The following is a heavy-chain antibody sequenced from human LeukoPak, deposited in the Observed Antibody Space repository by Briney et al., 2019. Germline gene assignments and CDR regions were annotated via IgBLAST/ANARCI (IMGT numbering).Heavy chain of an antibody. CDR2: IKHSGST. Sequence: SETLSLTCTVSGGSISSSYWSWIRQPPGKGLEWIGEIKHSGSTNYNPSLMSRVTMSVDTSKNQFSLKLSSVTAADTAVYYCARRVRKWEPKAHYYYYYMDVWGKGTTVTISS. CDR3: ARRVRKWEPKAHYYYYYMDV. V-gene: IGHV4-34*01. D-gene: IGHD1-26*01. CDR1: GGSISSSY. J-gene: IGHJ6*03.